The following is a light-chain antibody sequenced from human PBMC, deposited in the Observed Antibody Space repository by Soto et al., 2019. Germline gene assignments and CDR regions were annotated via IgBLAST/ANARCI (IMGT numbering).Light chain of an antibody. CDR3: YSYAGRSTSV. V-gene: IGLV2-23*01. CDR1: SSDDGSYNL. J-gene: IGLJ2*01. Sequence: QSALTQPASVSGSPGQSITISCTGTSSDDGSYNLVSWYQQYPGKAPKPMIYEDDERPSGVSNRFSGSKSGNTASLTISGLQAEDEADYYCYSYAGRSTSVFGGGTKVTVL. CDR2: EDD.